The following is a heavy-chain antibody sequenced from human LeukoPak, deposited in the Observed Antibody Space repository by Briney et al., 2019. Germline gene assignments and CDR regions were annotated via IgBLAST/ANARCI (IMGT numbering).Heavy chain of an antibody. V-gene: IGHV3-30*04. CDR3: ARDLVGATSNYYYMDV. Sequence: GGSLRLSCAASGFTFSSYAMHWVRQAPGKGLEWVAVISYDGSNKYYADSVKGRFTISRDNAKNSLYLQMNSLRAEDTAVYYCARDLVGATSNYYYMDVWGKGTTVTVSS. J-gene: IGHJ6*03. CDR2: ISYDGSNK. CDR1: GFTFSSYA. D-gene: IGHD1-26*01.